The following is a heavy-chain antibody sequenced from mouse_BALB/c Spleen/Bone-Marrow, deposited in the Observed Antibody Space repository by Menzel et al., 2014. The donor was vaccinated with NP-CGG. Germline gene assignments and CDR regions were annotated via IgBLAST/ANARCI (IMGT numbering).Heavy chain of an antibody. D-gene: IGHD1-1*01. Sequence: VQLQQSGAELVRPGASVKLSCRASGYTFTSYWINWVKQRPGQGLEWIGNIYPSDTYTNYNQRFKDKATLTVDKSSSTAYMQLSSPTSEDSAVYYCTRYGNSLYYAVDHWGQGTSVTVSS. CDR2: IYPSDTYT. CDR3: TRYGNSLYYAVDH. CDR1: GYTFTSYW. J-gene: IGHJ4*01. V-gene: IGHV1-69*02.